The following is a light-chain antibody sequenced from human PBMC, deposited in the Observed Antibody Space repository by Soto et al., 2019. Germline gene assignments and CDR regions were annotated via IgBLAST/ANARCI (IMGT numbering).Light chain of an antibody. V-gene: IGKV3-20*01. CDR1: QSVSSSY. CDR3: QQYGSSPFT. J-gene: IGKJ3*01. Sequence: EIVLTQSPGTLSLSPGERATLSCRASQSVSSSYLAWYQQKPGQAPRLLIHGASSRATGIPDRFSGSGSGTDCTLTISRLEPEDFAVYYCQQYGSSPFTFGPGTRVDIK. CDR2: GAS.